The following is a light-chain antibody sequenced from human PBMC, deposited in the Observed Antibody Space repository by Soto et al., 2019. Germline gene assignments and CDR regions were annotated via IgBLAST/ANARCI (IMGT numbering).Light chain of an antibody. CDR1: SSDVGGYNY. CDR3: SSYTSSSTDV. V-gene: IGLV2-14*01. Sequence: QSVLTQPASVSGSRGQSITISCTGTSSDVGGYNYVSWYQQHPGKAPKLMIYEVSNRPSGVSNRFSGSKSGNTASLTISGLQAEDEADYYCSSYTSSSTDVFGTGTKVTVL. J-gene: IGLJ1*01. CDR2: EVS.